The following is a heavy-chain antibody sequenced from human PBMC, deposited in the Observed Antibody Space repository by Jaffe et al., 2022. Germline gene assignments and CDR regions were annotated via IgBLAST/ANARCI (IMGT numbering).Heavy chain of an antibody. V-gene: IGHV4-39*01. J-gene: IGHJ4*02. D-gene: IGHD2-8*02. CDR3: ARLSLLVVYAIGWEGYYFDY. Sequence: QLQLQESGPGLVKPSETLSLTCTVSGGSISSSSYYWGWIRQPPGKGLEWIGSIYYSGSTYYNPSLKSRVTISVDTSKNQFSLKLSSVTAADTAVYYCARLSLLVVYAIGWEGYYFDYWGQGTLVTVSS. CDR2: IYYSGST. CDR1: GGSISSSSYY.